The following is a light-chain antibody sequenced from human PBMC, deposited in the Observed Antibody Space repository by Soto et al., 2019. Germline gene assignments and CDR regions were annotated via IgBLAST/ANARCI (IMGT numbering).Light chain of an antibody. J-gene: IGLJ1*01. Sequence: QSVLTQPPSASGTPGQRVTISCSGSSSNIGSNTVNWYQRLPGTAPKLLIYSNNQRPSGVPDRFSGSKSGTSASLAISGLQSEDEADYYCAAWDDFYVFGTGTKVTVL. CDR2: SNN. V-gene: IGLV1-44*01. CDR3: AAWDDFYV. CDR1: SSNIGSNT.